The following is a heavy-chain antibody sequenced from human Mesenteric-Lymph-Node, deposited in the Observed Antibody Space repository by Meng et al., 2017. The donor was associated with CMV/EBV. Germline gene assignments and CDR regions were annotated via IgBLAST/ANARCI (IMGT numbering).Heavy chain of an antibody. CDR3: AGFYYYGNRGLDY. CDR1: GFTFSSYS. J-gene: IGHJ4*01. Sequence: GESLKISCAASGFTFSSYSMNWVRQAPGKGLEWISFISSSGTTIYYADSLEGRLTISRDNAKNSVFLQMNSLRAEDSAVYYCAGFYYYGNRGLDYWGQGTLVTVSS. CDR2: ISSSGTTI. V-gene: IGHV3-48*04. D-gene: IGHD3-22*01.